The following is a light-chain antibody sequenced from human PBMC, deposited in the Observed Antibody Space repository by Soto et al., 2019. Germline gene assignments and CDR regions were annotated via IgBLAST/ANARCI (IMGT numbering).Light chain of an antibody. J-gene: IGKJ2*02. CDR2: WAS. CDR3: QQYYSTPRT. CDR1: QSVLYSSNNKNY. V-gene: IGKV4-1*01. Sequence: DIVMTQSPDSLAVSLGERATINCKSSQSVLYSSNNKNYLAWYQQKPGQPPKLLIYWASTRESGVPDRFSGSGSGTDFTLTISSRQAEDVAVYYCQQYYSTPRTVGQGTKLEIK.